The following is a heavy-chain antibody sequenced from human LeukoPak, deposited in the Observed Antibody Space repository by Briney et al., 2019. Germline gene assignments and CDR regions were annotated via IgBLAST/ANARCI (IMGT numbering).Heavy chain of an antibody. CDR3: ARVDRTALTVSLDY. Sequence: PGGSLRLSCAASGFTFSSYAMSWVRQAPGKGLEWVSSIGGSGASTYYADSVKGRFTISRDNAKNSLYLQMNSLRAEDTAVYYCARVDRTALTVSLDYWGQGTLVTVSS. CDR2: IGGSGAST. CDR1: GFTFSSYA. V-gene: IGHV3-23*01. D-gene: IGHD2-2*03. J-gene: IGHJ4*02.